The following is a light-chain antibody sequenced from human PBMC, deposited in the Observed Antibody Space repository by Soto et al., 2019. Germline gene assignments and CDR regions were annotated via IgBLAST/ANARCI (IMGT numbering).Light chain of an antibody. J-gene: IGKJ1*01. CDR2: DES. CDR3: QQYSSSRT. Sequence: EIVMTQSPVTLSVSPGERATLSCRASQNISRSLAWYQQKPGQGPSLLIYDESNRATGIPDRFSGSGSGTDFTLTISRLEPEDFAVYYRQQYSSSRTFGQGTKVDIK. V-gene: IGKV3-20*01. CDR1: QNISRS.